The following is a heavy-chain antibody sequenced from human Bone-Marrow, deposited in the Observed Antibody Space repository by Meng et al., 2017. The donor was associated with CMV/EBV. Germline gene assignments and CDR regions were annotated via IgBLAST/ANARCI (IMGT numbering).Heavy chain of an antibody. CDR2: ISSSGSTI. CDR1: GFTFSSYA. D-gene: IGHD2-21*02. J-gene: IGHJ4*02. CDR3: ARDAYGDYYNLIDY. Sequence: GESLKISCAASGFTFSSYAMHWVRQAPGKGLEWVSYISSSGSTIYYADSVKGRFTISRDNAKNSLYLQMNSLRAEDTAVYYCARDAYGDYYNLIDYWGQGTRVTVSS. V-gene: IGHV3-48*03.